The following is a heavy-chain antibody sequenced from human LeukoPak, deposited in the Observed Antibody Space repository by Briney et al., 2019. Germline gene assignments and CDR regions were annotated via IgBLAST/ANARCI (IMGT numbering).Heavy chain of an antibody. J-gene: IGHJ4*02. D-gene: IGHD2-2*01. CDR3: AIDIVVVPAATDDY. CDR2: ISSSGSTI. Sequence: PGGSLKLSCAASGFTFSSYEMNWVRQSPAKGLEWVSYISSSGSTIYYADSVKGRFTISRDNAKNSLYLQMNILRAEDTAVYYCAIDIVVVPAATDDYWGQGTLVTVSS. CDR1: GFTFSSYE. V-gene: IGHV3-48*03.